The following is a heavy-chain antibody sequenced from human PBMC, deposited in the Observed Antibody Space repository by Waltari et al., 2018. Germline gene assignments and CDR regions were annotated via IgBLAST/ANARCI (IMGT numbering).Heavy chain of an antibody. CDR1: GGSMSNNY. CDR2: VFTSGGT. D-gene: IGHD1-1*01. J-gene: IGHJ3*01. V-gene: IGHV4-4*07. Sequence: QVQLQESGPGLVKPSETLSLTCTVSGGSMSNNYWNWIRQPAGKGLEYIGRVFTSGGTNYNPSLNSRVTMSIDTSKGQFSLELTSVTAADTAIYYCARAQERRDAFDFWGKGTMVTVSS. CDR3: ARAQERRDAFDF.